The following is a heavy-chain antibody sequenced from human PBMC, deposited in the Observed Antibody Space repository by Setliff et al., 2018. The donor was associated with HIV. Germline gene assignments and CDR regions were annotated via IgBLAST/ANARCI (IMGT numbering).Heavy chain of an antibody. D-gene: IGHD3-10*01. J-gene: IGHJ5*02. CDR2: IYYSGST. CDR3: VRERIGELLNWFDP. CDR1: GGSISSGDYY. Sequence: SETLSLTCTVSGGSISSGDYYWTWIRQHPGKGLEWIGYIYYSGSTYYNPSLKRRVTISVDTSKNQFSLKLSSVTAADTAVYYCVRERIGELLNWFDPRGQGTLVTVSS. V-gene: IGHV4-31*03.